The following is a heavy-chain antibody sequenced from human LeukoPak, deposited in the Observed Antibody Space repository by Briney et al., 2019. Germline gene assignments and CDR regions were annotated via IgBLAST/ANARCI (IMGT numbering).Heavy chain of an antibody. V-gene: IGHV1-2*02. CDR1: GYTFTSYY. J-gene: IGHJ4*02. CDR2: INPNSGGT. Sequence: GASVKVSCKASGYTFTSYYMHWVRQAPGQGLEWMGWINPNSGGTNYAQKFQGRVTMTRDTSISTAYMELSRLRSDDTAVYYCARDPYNWNVHFDYWGQGTLVTVSS. CDR3: ARDPYNWNVHFDY. D-gene: IGHD1-20*01.